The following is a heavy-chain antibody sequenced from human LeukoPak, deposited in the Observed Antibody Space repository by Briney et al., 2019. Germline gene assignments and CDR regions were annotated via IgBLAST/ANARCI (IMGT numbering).Heavy chain of an antibody. V-gene: IGHV3-21*04. CDR1: GFTFSSYS. J-gene: IGHJ4*02. CDR2: ISSSSNYI. CDR3: AKVEAYYDSSGYYDY. Sequence: PGGSLRLSCAASGFTFSSYSMNWVRQAPGKGLEWVSSISSSSNYIYYADSVKGRFTISRDNAKNSLYLQMNSLRAEDTAVYYCAKVEAYYDSSGYYDYWGQGTLVTVSS. D-gene: IGHD3-22*01.